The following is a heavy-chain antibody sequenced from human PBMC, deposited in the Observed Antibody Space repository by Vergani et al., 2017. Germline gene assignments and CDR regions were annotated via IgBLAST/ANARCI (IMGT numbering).Heavy chain of an antibody. D-gene: IGHD3-10*01. Sequence: EVLLVESGGGLVQPGGSLRLSCAASGFTFSAYWMNWVRQAPGKGLEWVANIKQDGSEKYYVDSVKGRFTISRDNANNLVYLQMSSVRADDTAVYYCARDYGSGQPRSRRLLYDIGWFDPWGQGTLVTVSS. CDR3: ARDYGSGQPRSRRLLYDIGWFDP. J-gene: IGHJ5*02. V-gene: IGHV3-7*01. CDR2: IKQDGSEK. CDR1: GFTFSAYW.